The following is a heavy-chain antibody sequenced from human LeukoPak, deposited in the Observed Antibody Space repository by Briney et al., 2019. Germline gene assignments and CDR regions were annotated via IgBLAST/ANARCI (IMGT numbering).Heavy chain of an antibody. V-gene: IGHV3-53*01. J-gene: IGHJ4*02. CDR2: IYSGGST. CDR1: GFSVSNNY. CDR3: ARATLDN. Sequence: GGSLRLSCAASGFSVSNNYISWVRQAPGKGLEWVSVIYSGGSTKYADSVKARFTISRDNSKNTVYLQMNSLRAEDTAVYFRARATLDNWGQGTLVTVSS.